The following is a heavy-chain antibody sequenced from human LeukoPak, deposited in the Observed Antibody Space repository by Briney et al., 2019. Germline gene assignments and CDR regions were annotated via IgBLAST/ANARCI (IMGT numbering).Heavy chain of an antibody. V-gene: IGHV5-51*01. D-gene: IGHD2-2*01. CDR2: IYPGDSDT. J-gene: IGHJ5*02. CDR3: ARGARYCSSTSCHGNWFDP. Sequence: GESLKISCKGSGYSFTSYWIGWVRQLPGKGLEWMGIIYPGDSDTRYSPSFQGQVTISADKSISTAYLQWSSLKASDTAMYYCARGARYCSSTSCHGNWFDPWGQGTLVTVSS. CDR1: GYSFTSYW.